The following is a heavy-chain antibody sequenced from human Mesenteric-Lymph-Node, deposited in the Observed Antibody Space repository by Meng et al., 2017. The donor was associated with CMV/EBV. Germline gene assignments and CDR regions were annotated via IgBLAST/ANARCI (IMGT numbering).Heavy chain of an antibody. D-gene: IGHD6-13*01. J-gene: IGHJ4*02. CDR2: IYPGDSDT. V-gene: IGHV5-51*01. Sequence: CKGSGYSFTLSWIGWVRQMPGKGLEWMGIIYPGDSDTRYSPSFQGQVTISADKSISTAYLQWSSLKASDTAMYYCARRIAAAGQFDYWGQGTLVTVSS. CDR3: ARRIAAAGQFDY. CDR1: GYSFTLSW.